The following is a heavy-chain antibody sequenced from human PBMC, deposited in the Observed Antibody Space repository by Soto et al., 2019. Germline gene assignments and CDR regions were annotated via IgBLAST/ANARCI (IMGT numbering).Heavy chain of an antibody. CDR3: ARGVGGWYRTVYSDY. J-gene: IGHJ4*02. V-gene: IGHV4-61*01. Sequence: QVQLQESGPGLVKPSETLSLTCTVSGGSVSSGSYYWSWIRQPPGKGLEWIGYIYYSGSTNYNPSLKIRVTISVDTSKNQFSLKLSSVTAADTAVYYCARGVGGWYRTVYSDYWGQGTLVTVSS. CDR1: GGSVSSGSYY. D-gene: IGHD6-19*01. CDR2: IYYSGST.